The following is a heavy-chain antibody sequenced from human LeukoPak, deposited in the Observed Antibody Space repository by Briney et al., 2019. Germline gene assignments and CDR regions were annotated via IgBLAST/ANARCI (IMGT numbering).Heavy chain of an antibody. Sequence: ASVKVSCKVSGYTLTELSMHWVRQAPGKGLEWMGGFDPEDGETIYAQKFQGRVTMTEDTSTDTAHMEVSRLRSDDTAVYYCARANFLYCSSTTCLFDYWGQGTLVTVSS. CDR2: FDPEDGET. CDR1: GYTLTELS. CDR3: ARANFLYCSSTTCLFDY. J-gene: IGHJ4*02. D-gene: IGHD2-2*01. V-gene: IGHV1-24*01.